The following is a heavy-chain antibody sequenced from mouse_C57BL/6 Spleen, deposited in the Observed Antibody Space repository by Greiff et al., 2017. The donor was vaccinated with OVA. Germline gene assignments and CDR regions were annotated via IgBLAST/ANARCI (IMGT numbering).Heavy chain of an antibody. V-gene: IGHV2-6*01. CDR2: IWGVGST. D-gene: IGHD4-1*01. CDR1: GFSLTSYG. Sequence: VKLMESGPGLVAPSQSLSITCTVSGFSLTSYGVDWVRQSPGKGLEWLGVIWGVGSTNYNSALKSRLSISKDNSKSQVFLKMNSLQTDDTAMYYCAKSETGTGLAYWGQGTLVTVSA. J-gene: IGHJ3*01. CDR3: AKSETGTGLAY.